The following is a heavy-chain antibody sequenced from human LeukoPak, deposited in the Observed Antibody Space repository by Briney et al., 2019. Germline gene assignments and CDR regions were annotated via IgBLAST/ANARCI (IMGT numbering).Heavy chain of an antibody. Sequence: ASVKVSCKASGYTFTTYDINWVRQATGQGLEWMGWMNPNSGNTGYAQKFQCRVTMTRNTSIGTAYMELSSLRSEDTAVYYCARGPNKSDGGNSGSAWFDPWGQGTLVTVSS. J-gene: IGHJ5*02. CDR2: MNPNSGNT. V-gene: IGHV1-8*01. CDR3: ARGPNKSDGGNSGSAWFDP. D-gene: IGHD4-23*01. CDR1: GYTFTTYD.